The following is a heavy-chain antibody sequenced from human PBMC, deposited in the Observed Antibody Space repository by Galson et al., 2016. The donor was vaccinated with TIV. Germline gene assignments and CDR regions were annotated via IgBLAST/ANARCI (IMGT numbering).Heavy chain of an antibody. V-gene: IGHV3-23*01. Sequence: LRLSCAASGFTFSAYGMTWVRQAPGKGLEWVSAIGGAGINTYYADSVKGRFTVSRDNSKNTLYLQMSSLRAEDTAIYYCAKDRSWLPPGYLDHWGQGALVTVSS. CDR1: GFTFSAYG. D-gene: IGHD6-19*01. CDR2: IGGAGINT. CDR3: AKDRSWLPPGYLDH. J-gene: IGHJ4*02.